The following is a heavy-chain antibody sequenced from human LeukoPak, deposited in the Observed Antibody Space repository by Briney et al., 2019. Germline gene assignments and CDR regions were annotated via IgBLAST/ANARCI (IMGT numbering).Heavy chain of an antibody. CDR1: VDSINRCY. J-gene: IGHJ4*02. V-gene: IGHV4-4*07. CDR2: IYTSGRI. Sequence: SETLSLTCTLSVDSINRCYWSGTPEPAGKGVECIGRIYTSGRINHKLSLKSRVTISVHSSKHQVSLNLSSETAAHTAMYHCARGPCGDYFDYWGQGALVTLSS. D-gene: IGHD4-17*01. CDR3: ARGPCGDYFDY.